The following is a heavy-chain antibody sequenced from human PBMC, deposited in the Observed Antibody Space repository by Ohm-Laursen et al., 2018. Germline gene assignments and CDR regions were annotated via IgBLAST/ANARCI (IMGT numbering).Heavy chain of an antibody. CDR3: AREAPYYDSSGYRYAYYYYGMDV. V-gene: IGHV3-30*03. D-gene: IGHD3-22*01. J-gene: IGHJ6*02. CDR1: GFTFSSYG. CDR2: ISYDGSNK. Sequence: SLRLSCSASGFTFSSYGMHWVRQAPGKGLEWVAVISYDGSNKYYADSVKGRFTISRDNSKNTLYLQMNSLRAEDTAVYYCAREAPYYDSSGYRYAYYYYGMDVWGQGTTVTVSS.